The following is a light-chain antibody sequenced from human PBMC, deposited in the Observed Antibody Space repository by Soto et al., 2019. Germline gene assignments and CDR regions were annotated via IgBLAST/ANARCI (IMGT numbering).Light chain of an antibody. CDR3: HQYNNWPPWT. CDR1: QSVSIN. CDR2: GAS. J-gene: IGKJ1*01. Sequence: EVVMTQSPATLSVSPGERATLSCRASQSVSINLAWYQQKPGQAPRLLIFGASTRATGIPARFSGSGSGTEFTLTLSSLQSEDFAVYYCHQYNNWPPWTFGQGNKVEIK. V-gene: IGKV3-15*01.